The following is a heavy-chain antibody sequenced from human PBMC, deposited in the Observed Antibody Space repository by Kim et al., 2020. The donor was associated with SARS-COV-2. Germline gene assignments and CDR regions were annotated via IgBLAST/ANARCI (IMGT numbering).Heavy chain of an antibody. CDR3: AKDPPDYGDYEYYFDY. Sequence: LSLTCAASGFTFSSYGMHWVRQAPGKGLEWVAVISYDGSNKYYADSVKGRFTIPRDNSKNTLYLQMNSLRAEDTAVYYCAKDPPDYGDYEYYFDYWGQGTLVTVSS. CDR1: GFTFSSYG. CDR2: ISYDGSNK. D-gene: IGHD4-17*01. V-gene: IGHV3-30*18. J-gene: IGHJ4*02.